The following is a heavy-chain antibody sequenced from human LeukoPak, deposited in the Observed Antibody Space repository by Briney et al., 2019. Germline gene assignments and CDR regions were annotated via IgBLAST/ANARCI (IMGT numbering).Heavy chain of an antibody. Sequence: ETLSLTCAVYGGSFSGYYWSWVRQAPGKGLEWVSAISGSGGSTYYADSVKGRFTISRDNSKNTLYLQMNSLRAEDTAVYYCARERQDSSFLNWGQGTLVTVSS. CDR3: ARERQDSSFLN. J-gene: IGHJ4*02. CDR2: ISGSGGST. V-gene: IGHV3-23*01. CDR1: GGSFSGYY. D-gene: IGHD6-6*01.